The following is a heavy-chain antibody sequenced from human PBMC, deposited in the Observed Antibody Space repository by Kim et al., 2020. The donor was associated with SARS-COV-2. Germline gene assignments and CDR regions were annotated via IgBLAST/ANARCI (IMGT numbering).Heavy chain of an antibody. D-gene: IGHD3-9*01. J-gene: IGHJ4*02. CDR3: ARVEILTGFIAY. CDR2: ISSSTTYI. Sequence: GGSLRLSCATSGFTFTSYTMNWVRQVPGKGLEWVSSISSSTTYIYYADSVKGRFSISRDNAKNSLFLQMDSLRAEDTAVYYCARVEILTGFIAYWGQGAVVTVSS. V-gene: IGHV3-21*01. CDR1: GFTFTSYT.